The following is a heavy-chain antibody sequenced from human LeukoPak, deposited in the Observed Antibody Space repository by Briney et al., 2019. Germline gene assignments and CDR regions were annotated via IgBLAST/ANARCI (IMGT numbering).Heavy chain of an antibody. D-gene: IGHD1-14*01. J-gene: IGHJ6*03. Sequence: SETLSLTCTVSGGSSSSYYWSWIRQPPGKGLEWIGYIYYSGSTNYSPSLKSRVTISVDTSKNQFSLKLSSVTAADTAVYYCASSNHVYYMDVWGKGTTVTVSS. CDR1: GGSSSSYY. CDR2: IYYSGST. V-gene: IGHV4-59*01. CDR3: ASSNHVYYMDV.